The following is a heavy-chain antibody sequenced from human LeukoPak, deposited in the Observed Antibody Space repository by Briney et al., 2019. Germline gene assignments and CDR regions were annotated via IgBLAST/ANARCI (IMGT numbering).Heavy chain of an antibody. Sequence: PGGSLRLSCAASGFTFSSYEMNWVRQAPGKGLEWVGNINEDGSKKNYVDSVKGRFSISRDNAKNSVYLQMNSLRDDDTAVYYCAKDIVGGGDDYWGQGTLVTVSS. CDR3: AKDIVGGGDDY. D-gene: IGHD2-21*02. CDR2: INEDGSKK. V-gene: IGHV3-7*01. J-gene: IGHJ4*02. CDR1: GFTFSSYE.